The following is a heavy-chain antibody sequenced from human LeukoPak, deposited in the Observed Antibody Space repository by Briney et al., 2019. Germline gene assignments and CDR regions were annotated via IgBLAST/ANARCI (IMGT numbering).Heavy chain of an antibody. CDR3: ARGINPYNWFDP. CDR2: INSDGSST. D-gene: IGHD2-15*01. Sequence: GGSLRLSCAASGFTFSSYAMSWVRQAPGKGLVWVSRINSDGSSTSYADSVKGRFTISRDNAKNTLYLQMNSLRAEDTAVYYCARGINPYNWFDPWGQGTLVTVSS. J-gene: IGHJ5*02. CDR1: GFTFSSYA. V-gene: IGHV3-74*01.